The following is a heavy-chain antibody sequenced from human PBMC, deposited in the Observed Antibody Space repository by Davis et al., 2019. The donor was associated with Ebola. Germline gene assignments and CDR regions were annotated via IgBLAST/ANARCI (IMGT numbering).Heavy chain of an antibody. CDR1: GGTFSSYA. D-gene: IGHD6-6*01. Sequence: SVKVSCKASGGTFSSYAISWVRQAPGQGLEWMGGIIPIFGTANYAQKFQGRVTITADKSTSTAYMELSSLRSEDTAVYYCATPSIAARNYYYYGMDVWGQGTTVTVSS. CDR2: IIPIFGTA. J-gene: IGHJ6*02. V-gene: IGHV1-69*06. CDR3: ATPSIAARNYYYYGMDV.